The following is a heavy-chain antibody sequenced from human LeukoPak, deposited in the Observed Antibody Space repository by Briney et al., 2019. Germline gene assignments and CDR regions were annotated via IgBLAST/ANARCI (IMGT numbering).Heavy chain of an antibody. CDR2: INPNSGGT. D-gene: IGHD4-17*01. V-gene: IGHV1-2*02. J-gene: IGHJ3*02. Sequence: ASVKVSCKASGYTFTGYYMHWVRQAPGQGLEWMGWINPNSGGTNYAQKFQGRVTMTRDTTISTAYMELSRLRSDDTAVYYCARDGATTVTTPAFDIWGQGTMVTVSS. CDR1: GYTFTGYY. CDR3: ARDGATTVTTPAFDI.